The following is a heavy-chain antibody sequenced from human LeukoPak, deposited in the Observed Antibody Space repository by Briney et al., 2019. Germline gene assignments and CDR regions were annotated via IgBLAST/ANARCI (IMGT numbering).Heavy chain of an antibody. CDR1: GFTFSRYW. CDR2: IKEDRSVK. CDR3: AASITMFDY. V-gene: IGHV3-7*02. D-gene: IGHD3-10*01. Sequence: GESLRLSCAASGFTFSRYWMSWVRQAPGKGLEWVANIKEDRSVKYYVESVKGRFTISRDNAKNSLYLQMNSLRAEDTAVYYCAASITMFDYWGQGTLVTVSS. J-gene: IGHJ4*02.